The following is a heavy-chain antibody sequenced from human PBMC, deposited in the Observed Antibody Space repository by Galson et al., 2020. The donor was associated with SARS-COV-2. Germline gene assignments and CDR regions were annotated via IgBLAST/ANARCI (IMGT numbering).Heavy chain of an antibody. Sequence: ASVKVSCKASGYTFTSYGISWVRQAPGQGLEWMGWISAYNGNTNYAQKLQGRVTMTTDTSTSTAYMELRSLRSDDTAVYYCATASTYYDFWSGTDYFDYWGQGTLVTVSS. D-gene: IGHD3-3*01. J-gene: IGHJ4*02. CDR3: ATASTYYDFWSGTDYFDY. V-gene: IGHV1-18*01. CDR2: ISAYNGNT. CDR1: GYTFTSYG.